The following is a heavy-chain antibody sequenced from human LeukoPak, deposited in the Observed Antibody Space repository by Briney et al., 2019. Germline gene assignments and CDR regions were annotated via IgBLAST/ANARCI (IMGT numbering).Heavy chain of an antibody. CDR3: ARTVGGYVNY. V-gene: IGHV1-69*05. Sequence: SVKVSCKASGGTFISYAISWVRQAPGQGLEWMGGIIPIFGTANYAQKFQGRVTMTRNTSISTAYMELSSLRSEDTAVYYCARTVGGYVNYWGQGTLVTVSS. CDR1: GGTFISYA. J-gene: IGHJ4*02. D-gene: IGHD4-23*01. CDR2: IIPIFGTA.